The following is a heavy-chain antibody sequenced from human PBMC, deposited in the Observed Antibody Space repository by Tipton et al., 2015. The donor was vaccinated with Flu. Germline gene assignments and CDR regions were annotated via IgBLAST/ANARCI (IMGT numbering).Heavy chain of an antibody. Sequence: GSLRLSCAASGFTFSSYWMHWVRQAPGKGLVWVSRINSDGSSTNYADSVKGRFTISRDNAKNTLYLQMNSLRAEDTAVYYCARVRQWLVSWPFDYWGQGTLVTVSS. CDR2: INSDGSST. V-gene: IGHV3-74*01. CDR3: ARVRQWLVSWPFDY. D-gene: IGHD6-19*01. J-gene: IGHJ4*02. CDR1: GFTFSSYW.